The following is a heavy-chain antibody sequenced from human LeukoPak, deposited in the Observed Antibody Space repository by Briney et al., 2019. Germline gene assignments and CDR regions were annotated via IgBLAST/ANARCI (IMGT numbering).Heavy chain of an antibody. J-gene: IGHJ3*02. Sequence: SETLSLTCTVSGGSISSGGYYWSWIRQHPGKGLEWIGYIYYSASTYYNPSLKSRVTISVDTSKNQFSLKLSSVTAADTAVYYCARDSTSHDAFDIWGQGTMVTVSS. CDR1: GGSISSGGYY. CDR2: IYYSAST. V-gene: IGHV4-31*03. CDR3: ARDSTSHDAFDI.